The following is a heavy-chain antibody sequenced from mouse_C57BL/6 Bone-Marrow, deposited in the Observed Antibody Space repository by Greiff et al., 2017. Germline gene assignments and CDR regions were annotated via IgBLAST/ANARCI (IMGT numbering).Heavy chain of an antibody. CDR1: GFNIKDDY. CDR2: IDPENGDT. D-gene: IGHD1-1*01. Sequence: VQLQQSGAELVRPGASVKLSCTASGFNIKDDYMHWVKQRPEQGLEWIGWIDPENGDTEYASKFQGKATITADTSSNTAYLQLSSLTSEDTAVYYCTPTAYYYYGSSYWYFDVWGTGTTVTVSS. V-gene: IGHV14-4*01. CDR3: TPTAYYYYGSSYWYFDV. J-gene: IGHJ1*03.